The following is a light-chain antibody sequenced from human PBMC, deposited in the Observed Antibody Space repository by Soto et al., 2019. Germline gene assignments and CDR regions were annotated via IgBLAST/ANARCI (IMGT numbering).Light chain of an antibody. V-gene: IGKV3-20*01. CDR2: GAT. Sequence: EIVLTQSPDTLSLSPGERATLSCRASQSVTSNLAWYKQTPGQAPRLLSSGATTRATGIPDRFSGSGSGTDFTLTISRLDPEDFALYYCQHYGGSPITFGQGTRLEIK. CDR1: QSVTSN. CDR3: QHYGGSPIT. J-gene: IGKJ5*01.